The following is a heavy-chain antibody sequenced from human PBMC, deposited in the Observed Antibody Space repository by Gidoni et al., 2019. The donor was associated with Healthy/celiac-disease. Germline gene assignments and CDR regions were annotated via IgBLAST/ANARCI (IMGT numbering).Heavy chain of an antibody. D-gene: IGHD1-26*01. CDR2: INTNTGNP. V-gene: IGHV7-4-1*02. CDR3: ARVPMADQSERVGDY. Sequence: QVQLVQSGSELKKPGPSVKVSFKASGYTFTSYAMNWVRQAPGQGLEWMGWINTNTGNPTYAQGFTGRFVFSLDTSVRTAYLQISSLKAEDTAVYYCARVPMADQSERVGDYWGQGTLVTVSS. J-gene: IGHJ4*02. CDR1: GYTFTSYA.